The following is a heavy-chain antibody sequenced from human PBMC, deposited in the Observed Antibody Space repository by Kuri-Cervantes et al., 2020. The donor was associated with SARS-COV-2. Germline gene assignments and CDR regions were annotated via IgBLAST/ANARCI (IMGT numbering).Heavy chain of an antibody. CDR1: GGSISSSSYY. J-gene: IGHJ4*02. V-gene: IGHV4-39*01. D-gene: IGHD6-19*01. CDR3: ARLRSGWYNYFDY. Sequence: ESLKISCTVSGGSISSSSYYWGWIRQPPGKGLEWIGSIYYSGSTYYNPSLKSRVTISVDTSKNQFSLKLSSVTAADTAVYYCARLRSGWYNYFDYWGQGTLVTVSS. CDR2: IYYSGST.